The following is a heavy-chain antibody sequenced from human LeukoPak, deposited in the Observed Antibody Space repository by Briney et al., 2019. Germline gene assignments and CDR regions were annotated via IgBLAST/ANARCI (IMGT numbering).Heavy chain of an antibody. CDR3: AKTPSYYDSSGYYSFDY. CDR2: ISYDRSNK. CDR1: GFIFSTYD. V-gene: IGHV3-30*18. Sequence: GGSLRLSCAASGFIFSTYDMHWVRQAPGKGLEWVAVISYDRSNKYYADSVKGRFTISRDNSKNTLYLQMNSLRAEDTAVYYCAKTPSYYDSSGYYSFDYWGQGTLVTVSS. J-gene: IGHJ4*02. D-gene: IGHD3-22*01.